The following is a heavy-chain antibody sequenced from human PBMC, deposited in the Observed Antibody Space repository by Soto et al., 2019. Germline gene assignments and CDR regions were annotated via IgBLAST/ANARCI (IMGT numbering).Heavy chain of an antibody. V-gene: IGHV1-18*01. CDR3: ARGYYDSSGYYPAEYFQH. J-gene: IGHJ1*01. Sequence: ASVKVSCKASGYTFTSYGISWVRQAPGQGLEWMGWISAYNGNTNYAQKLQGRVTMTTDTSTSTAYMELRSLRSDDTAVYYCARGYYDSSGYYPAEYFQHWGQGTLVTVSS. D-gene: IGHD3-22*01. CDR2: ISAYNGNT. CDR1: GYTFTSYG.